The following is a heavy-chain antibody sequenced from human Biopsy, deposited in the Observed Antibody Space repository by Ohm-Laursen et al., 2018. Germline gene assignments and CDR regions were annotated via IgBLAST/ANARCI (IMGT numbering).Heavy chain of an antibody. V-gene: IGHV1-69*06. CDR3: AAKLTGYFHH. J-gene: IGHJ1*01. D-gene: IGHD3-9*01. CDR2: NIPILGTG. CDR1: GGTFSNYG. Sequence: SVKVSCKVPGGTFSNYGVNWVRQAPGQGLEWLGGNIPILGTGNYAQKFQDRVTVAADTSTSTATMELRSLRSDDTAVYYCAAKLTGYFHHWGQGTLVIVSS.